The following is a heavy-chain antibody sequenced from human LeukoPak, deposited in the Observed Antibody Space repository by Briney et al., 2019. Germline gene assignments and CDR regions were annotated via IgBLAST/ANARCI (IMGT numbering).Heavy chain of an antibody. CDR3: ARTGGYSSGYAGWFDP. CDR1: GYTFTSYD. D-gene: IGHD5-18*01. V-gene: IGHV1-8*01. CDR2: MNPNSGNT. J-gene: IGHJ5*02. Sequence: ASVKVSCKASGYTFTSYDINWVRQATGQGLEWMRWMNPNSGNTGYAQKFQGRATMTRNTSISTAYMELSSLRSEDTAVYYCARTGGYSSGYAGWFDPWGQGTLVTVSS.